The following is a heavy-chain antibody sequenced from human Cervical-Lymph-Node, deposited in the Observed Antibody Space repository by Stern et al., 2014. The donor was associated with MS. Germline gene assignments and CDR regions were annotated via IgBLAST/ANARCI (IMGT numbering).Heavy chain of an antibody. J-gene: IGHJ6*02. V-gene: IGHV3-21*06. Sequence: EVQLEESGGGLVKPGGSLLLSCAASGFPFSSPSMNWVRQAPGKGLEGVESISRVGSFYAESVQGRFTISRDNAKDSLFLQMNSLRVDDTAVYYCAREPQGGAWYYGMDVWGQGTTVTVSS. D-gene: IGHD1-26*01. CDR1: GFPFSSPS. CDR2: ISRVGS. CDR3: AREPQGGAWYYGMDV.